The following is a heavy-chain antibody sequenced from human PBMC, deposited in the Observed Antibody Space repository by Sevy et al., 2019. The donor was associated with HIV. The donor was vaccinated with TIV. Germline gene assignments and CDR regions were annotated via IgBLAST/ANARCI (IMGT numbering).Heavy chain of an antibody. CDR3: ASNYDSSGYYYAFDY. CDR2: IIPIFGTA. V-gene: IGHV1-69*13. D-gene: IGHD3-22*01. CDR1: GGTFSSYA. Sequence: ASVKVSCKASGGTFSSYAISWVRQAPGQGLEWMGGIIPIFGTANYAQKFQGRVTITADESTSTAYMELSSLRSEDTAVYHCASNYDSSGYYYAFDYWGQGTLVTVSS. J-gene: IGHJ4*02.